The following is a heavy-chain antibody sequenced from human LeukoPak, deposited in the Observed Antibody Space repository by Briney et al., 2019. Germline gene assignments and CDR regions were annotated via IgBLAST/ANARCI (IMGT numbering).Heavy chain of an antibody. D-gene: IGHD2-21*02. CDR3: ATSGGNSRLFFDY. V-gene: IGHV4-34*01. CDR2: INHSGST. J-gene: IGHJ4*02. Sequence: SETLSLTCAVYGGSFSGYYWSWIRQPPGKGLEWIGEINHSGSTNYNPSLNSRVTISVDTSKNQFSLKLSSVTAADTAVYYCATSGGNSRLFFDYWGQGTLVTVSS. CDR1: GGSFSGYY.